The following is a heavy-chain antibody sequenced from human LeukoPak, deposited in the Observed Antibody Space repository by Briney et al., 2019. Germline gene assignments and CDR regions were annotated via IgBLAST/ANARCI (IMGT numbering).Heavy chain of an antibody. CDR1: GASISSHY. D-gene: IGHD6-25*01. CDR3: ARMYSSGINWFDP. V-gene: IGHV4-4*07. J-gene: IGHJ5*02. CDR2: LHTTGST. Sequence: SETLSLTCTVSGASISSHYWSWIRQPAGKGLEWIGRLHTTGSTNYNPSLQTRVTISVDTAKNQFFLRLSSVTAADTAVYYCARMYSSGINWFDPWGQGTLVTVSS.